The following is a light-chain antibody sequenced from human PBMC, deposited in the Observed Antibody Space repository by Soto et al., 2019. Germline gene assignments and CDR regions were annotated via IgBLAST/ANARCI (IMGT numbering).Light chain of an antibody. Sequence: DIQMTQSPSSLSASVGDRVTITCRASQDISSWLAWYQQKPGKVPKLLIYAASSLQSGVPSRFSGSGSGTDFTLTISSLQPEDFATYYCQQSYSTPLTFGGGTKVDIK. J-gene: IGKJ4*01. CDR3: QQSYSTPLT. V-gene: IGKV1-39*01. CDR1: QDISSW. CDR2: AAS.